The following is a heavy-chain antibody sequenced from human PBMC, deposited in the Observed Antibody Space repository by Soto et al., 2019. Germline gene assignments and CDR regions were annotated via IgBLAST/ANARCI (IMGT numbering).Heavy chain of an antibody. CDR1: GGSISSGGYY. Sequence: QVQLQESGPGLVKPSQTLSLTCTVSGGSISSGGYYWSWIRQHPGKGLEWIGYIYYSGSTYYNPSLKSRVTISVDTSKNQFSLKLSSVTAADTAVYYCARTTTGTTRGSYYFDYWGQGTLVTVSS. J-gene: IGHJ4*02. CDR2: IYYSGST. D-gene: IGHD1-7*01. V-gene: IGHV4-31*03. CDR3: ARTTTGTTRGSYYFDY.